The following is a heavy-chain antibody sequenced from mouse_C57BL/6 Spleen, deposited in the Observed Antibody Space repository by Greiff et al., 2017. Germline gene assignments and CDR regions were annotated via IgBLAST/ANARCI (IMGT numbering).Heavy chain of an antibody. Sequence: VKLQESGAELVKPGASVKMSCKASGYTFTTYPIEWMKQNHGKSLEWIGNFHPYNDDTKYNEKFKGKATLTVEKSSSTVYLELSRLTSDDSAVYYCARGDLYGGYFDYWGQGTTLTVSS. CDR2: FHPYNDDT. V-gene: IGHV1-47*01. D-gene: IGHD1-1*01. CDR3: ARGDLYGGYFDY. J-gene: IGHJ2*01. CDR1: GYTFTTYP.